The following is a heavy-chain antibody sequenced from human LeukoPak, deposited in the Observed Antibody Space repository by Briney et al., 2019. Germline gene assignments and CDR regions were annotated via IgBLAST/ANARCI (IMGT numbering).Heavy chain of an antibody. CDR1: GGSISSYY. CDR3: ARDGGYGSGSSL. V-gene: IGHV4-59*01. CDR2: IYYSGST. D-gene: IGHD3-10*01. J-gene: IGHJ4*02. Sequence: SETLSLTCTVSGGSISSYYWSWIRQPPGKGLEWIGYIYYSGSTNYNPSLKSRVTISVDTSKNQFSLKLSSVIAADTAVYYCARDGGYGSGSSLWGQGTLVTVPS.